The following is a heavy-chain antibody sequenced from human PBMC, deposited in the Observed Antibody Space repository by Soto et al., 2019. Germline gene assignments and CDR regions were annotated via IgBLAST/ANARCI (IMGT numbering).Heavy chain of an antibody. CDR3: ARSPIVGDFLYYFDF. CDR1: GGSISNSSFY. Sequence: QLQLQESGPGLVKPSETLSLTCTVSGGSISNSSFYWGWIRQPPGKGLEWIGTIYYSGSTYYNPSLKSRVTISVDTSKTQFSLKLSSVTAADTAVYYCARSPIVGDFLYYFDFWGQGTLVTVSS. V-gene: IGHV4-39*01. CDR2: IYYSGST. D-gene: IGHD2-21*02. J-gene: IGHJ4*02.